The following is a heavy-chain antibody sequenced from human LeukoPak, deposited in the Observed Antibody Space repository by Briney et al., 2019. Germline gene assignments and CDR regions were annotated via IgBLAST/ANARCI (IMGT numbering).Heavy chain of an antibody. CDR3: ATGSTTFDY. CDR2: IWSDGGNK. Sequence: GESLKISCVASGFTFSNYGMHWVRQAPGKGLEWVAVIWSDGGNKFYRDSVKGRFTISRDNSKNTLYLQMNSLSAEDTAVYYCATGSTTFDYWGQGTLVTVSS. J-gene: IGHJ4*02. V-gene: IGHV3-33*01. D-gene: IGHD2/OR15-2a*01. CDR1: GFTFSNYG.